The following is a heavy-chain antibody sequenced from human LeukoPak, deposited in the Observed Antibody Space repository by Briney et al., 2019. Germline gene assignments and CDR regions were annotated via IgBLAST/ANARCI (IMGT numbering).Heavy chain of an antibody. Sequence: PSETLSLTCTVSGGSISSGDYYWSWIRQPPGKGLEWIGYIYYSGSTNYNPSPKSRVTISVDTSKNQFSLKLSSVTAADTAVYYCARHLPYGDTGWYFDLWGRGTLVTVSS. D-gene: IGHD4-17*01. V-gene: IGHV4-30-4*08. CDR2: IYYSGST. CDR1: GGSISSGDYY. J-gene: IGHJ2*01. CDR3: ARHLPYGDTGWYFDL.